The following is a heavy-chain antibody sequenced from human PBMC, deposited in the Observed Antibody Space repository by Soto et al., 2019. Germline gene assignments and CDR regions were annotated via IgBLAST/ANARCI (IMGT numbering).Heavy chain of an antibody. V-gene: IGHV3-33*01. D-gene: IGHD1-1*01. J-gene: IGHJ4*02. CDR1: GFMFSNHG. Sequence: QVQLVESGGGVVQPGRSLRLSCAASGFMFSNHGMHWVRQAPGKGLEWVAVIWSDGNNRYDADSVKGRFTISRDNSKNTVYLQMSSLRVEDTAVYYCVRGDNWNDEASDYWGQGTLVTVSS. CDR3: VRGDNWNDEASDY. CDR2: IWSDGNNR.